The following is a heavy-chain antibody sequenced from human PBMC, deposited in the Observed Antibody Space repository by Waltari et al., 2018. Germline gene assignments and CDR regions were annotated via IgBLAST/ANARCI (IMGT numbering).Heavy chain of an antibody. CDR3: ARGPLGYCTNGVCYGAFDI. CDR1: GGTFSSYA. J-gene: IGHJ3*02. CDR2: VIPIFGTA. D-gene: IGHD2-8*01. Sequence: QVQLVQSGAEVKKPGSSVKVSCKASGGTFSSYAISWVRQSPGQRLEWMGGVIPIFGTANYAQKFQGRVTITADESTSTAYMELSSLRSEDTAVYYCARGPLGYCTNGVCYGAFDIWGQGTMVTVSS. V-gene: IGHV1-69*01.